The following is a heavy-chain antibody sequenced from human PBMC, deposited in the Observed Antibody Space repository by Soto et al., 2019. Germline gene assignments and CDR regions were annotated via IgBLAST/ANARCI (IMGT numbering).Heavy chain of an antibody. V-gene: IGHV3-53*01. Sequence: GGSLRLSCAGSGFTVSSYYMSWVRQAPGKGLEWVSAIYSGGSTYYADSVKGRFTISRDNSKNTLYLQMNSLGAEDTAVYYCAKSGGSGWFADAFDIWGQGTMVTVSS. CDR2: IYSGGST. CDR1: GFTVSSYY. D-gene: IGHD6-19*01. CDR3: AKSGGSGWFADAFDI. J-gene: IGHJ3*02.